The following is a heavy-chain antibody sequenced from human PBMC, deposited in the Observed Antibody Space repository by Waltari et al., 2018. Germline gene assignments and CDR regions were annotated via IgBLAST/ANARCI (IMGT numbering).Heavy chain of an antibody. CDR3: ASSGSYYTFDF. V-gene: IGHV3-53*01. CDR1: GFTVSTPY. J-gene: IGHJ4*02. D-gene: IGHD1-26*01. Sequence: EVQLVESGGGLIQPGGSLRLSCAAAGFTVSTPYMGWVRQAPGKGLEWVSTIYTDGSTYYADSVKGRFTISRDNSKNTLYLQMNSLRANDTAVYYCASSGSYYTFDFWGQGTLVTVSS. CDR2: IYTDGST.